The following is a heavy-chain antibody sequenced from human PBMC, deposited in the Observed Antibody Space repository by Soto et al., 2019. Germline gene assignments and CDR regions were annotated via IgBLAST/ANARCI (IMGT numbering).Heavy chain of an antibody. D-gene: IGHD3-22*01. CDR2: MYYSGST. CDR3: AGGFFDSSGPGVAFDI. J-gene: IGHJ3*02. Sequence: PSEALSLTCSVSGGSISDFYWGWIRQPPGRGLEWVAYMYYSGSTKSNPSLKSRVNISVDMSKKEFSLKLSSVTAADTAAYHCAGGFFDSSGPGVAFDIWGPGTMVTVSS. CDR1: GGSISDFY. V-gene: IGHV4-59*01.